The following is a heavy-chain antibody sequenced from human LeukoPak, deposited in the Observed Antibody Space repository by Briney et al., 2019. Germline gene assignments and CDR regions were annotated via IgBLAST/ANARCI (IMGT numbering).Heavy chain of an antibody. Sequence: GGSLRLSCAASGFTFSTYWMNWYRQAPGKGLEWVGNINQDASEINYVHSVRGRFTISRDNAKNSLHLQMNSLRAEDTAVYYCATDRDNSDWQKRFDSWGQGTLVTVSS. CDR2: INQDASEI. CDR3: ATDRDNSDWQKRFDS. J-gene: IGHJ4*02. CDR1: GFTFSTYW. V-gene: IGHV3-7*01. D-gene: IGHD2-21*02.